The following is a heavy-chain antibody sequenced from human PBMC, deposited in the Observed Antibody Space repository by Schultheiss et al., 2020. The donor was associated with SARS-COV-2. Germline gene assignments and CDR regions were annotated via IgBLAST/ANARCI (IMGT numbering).Heavy chain of an antibody. CDR3: AREGCGGACYGIDY. CDR1: GSTFSRFG. Sequence: GGSLRLSCTVSGSTFSRFGMHWVRQAPGKGLEWVAVISYDGSNKYYEDSVKGRFTISRDNSKNTLFLQMNSLRVEDTAVYYCAREGCGGACYGIDYWGQGTLVTVSS. J-gene: IGHJ4*02. CDR2: ISYDGSNK. D-gene: IGHD2-21*02. V-gene: IGHV3-33*05.